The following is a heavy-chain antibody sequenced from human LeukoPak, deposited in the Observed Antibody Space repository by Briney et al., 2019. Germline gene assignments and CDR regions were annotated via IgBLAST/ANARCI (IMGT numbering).Heavy chain of an antibody. V-gene: IGHV3-23*01. J-gene: IGHJ4*02. CDR3: AKGSLTSGYYGYFDY. CDR1: GFTFSSYW. CDR2: ISGSGGST. Sequence: PGGSLRLSCAASGFTFSSYWMHWVRQAPGKGLEWVSAISGSGGSTYYADSVKGRFTISRDNSKNTLYLQMNSLRAEDTAVYYCAKGSLTSGYYGYFDYWGQGTLVTVSS. D-gene: IGHD3-22*01.